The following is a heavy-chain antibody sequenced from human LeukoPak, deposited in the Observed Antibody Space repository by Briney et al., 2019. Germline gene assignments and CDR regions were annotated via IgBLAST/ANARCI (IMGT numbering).Heavy chain of an antibody. CDR2: INTDGSST. CDR1: GFTFSRYW. J-gene: IGHJ4*02. Sequence: PGESLRLSCAASGFTFSRYWMHWVRQAPGKGLVWVSRINTDGSSTSYADSVKGRFTISRDNAKNTLYLQMNSLRVEDTAVYYCTRGYPIFDYWGQGTLVTVSS. D-gene: IGHD3-16*02. CDR3: TRGYPIFDY. V-gene: IGHV3-74*01.